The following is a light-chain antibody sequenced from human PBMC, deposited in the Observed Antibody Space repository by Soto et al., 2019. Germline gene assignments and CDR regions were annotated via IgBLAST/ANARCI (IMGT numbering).Light chain of an antibody. CDR1: SSNVGSYNL. V-gene: IGLV2-23*02. CDR3: CSYAGSSTVI. J-gene: IGLJ2*01. CDR2: EVS. Sequence: QSALTQPASVSGSPGQSITISCTGTSSNVGSYNLVSWYQQFPGKAPKLIIFEVSKRPSGVSNRFSGSKSGNTAALTISGLQTEDEADYYCCSYAGSSTVIFGGGTKVTV.